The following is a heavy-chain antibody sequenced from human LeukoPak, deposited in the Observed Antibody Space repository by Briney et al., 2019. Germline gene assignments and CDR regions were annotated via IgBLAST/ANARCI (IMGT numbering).Heavy chain of an antibody. D-gene: IGHD3-9*01. CDR3: ARARSTGYFVADY. CDR1: GFTFNIAW. CDR2: INWDGGST. Sequence: PGGSLRLSCAASGFTFNIAWMSWVRQAPGKGLEWVSGINWDGGSTGYADSVKGRFTISRDNAKNSLYLQMNSLRAEDTALYYCARARSTGYFVADYWGQGTLVTVSS. V-gene: IGHV3-20*04. J-gene: IGHJ4*02.